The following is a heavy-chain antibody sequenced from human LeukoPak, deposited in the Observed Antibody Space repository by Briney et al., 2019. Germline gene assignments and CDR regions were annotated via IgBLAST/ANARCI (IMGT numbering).Heavy chain of an antibody. J-gene: IGHJ4*02. CDR3: ARDPIQGAPDYFDF. D-gene: IGHD1-14*01. Sequence: PGRSLRLSCAASGFTFSSYAMHWVRQAPGKGPEWVAVISHDGNTKYYADSVKGRVTTSRDNFKNMLYLQLSTLRVEDTAMYYCARDPIQGAPDYFDFWGQGTLVTVSS. CDR1: GFTFSSYA. V-gene: IGHV3-30-3*01. CDR2: ISHDGNTK.